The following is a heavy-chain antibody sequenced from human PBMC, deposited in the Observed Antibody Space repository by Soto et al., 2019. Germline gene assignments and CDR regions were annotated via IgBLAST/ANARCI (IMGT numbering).Heavy chain of an antibody. CDR2: ISGSGGST. Sequence: PGGSLRLSCAASGFTFSSYAMSWVRQAPGKGLEWVSAISGSGGSTYYADSVKGRFTISRDNSKNTLYLQMNSLRAEDTAVYYCAKVGSEAAARYDAFDIWGQGTMVTVSS. CDR3: AKVGSEAAARYDAFDI. CDR1: GFTFSSYA. J-gene: IGHJ3*02. V-gene: IGHV3-23*01. D-gene: IGHD6-13*01.